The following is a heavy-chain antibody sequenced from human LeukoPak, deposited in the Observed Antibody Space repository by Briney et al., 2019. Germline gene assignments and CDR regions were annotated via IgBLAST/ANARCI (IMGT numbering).Heavy chain of an antibody. CDR1: ESTFDHA. J-gene: IGHJ3*01. CDR3: GKDISAGGMDV. Sequence: SLRLSCTASESTFDHAMHWVRQTPGKGLEWVSGIGWNSARTGYADSVRGRFTISRDNAKNSLYLQMNSLRAEDTALYYCGKDISAGGMDVWGQGTMVTVSS. D-gene: IGHD6-13*01. CDR2: IGWNSART. V-gene: IGHV3-9*01.